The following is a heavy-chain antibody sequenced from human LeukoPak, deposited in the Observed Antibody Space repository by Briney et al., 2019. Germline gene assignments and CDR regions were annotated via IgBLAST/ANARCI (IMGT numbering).Heavy chain of an antibody. V-gene: IGHV3-9*01. CDR1: GFTFDDYA. J-gene: IGHJ4*02. CDR3: AKADWKPDNYFDY. D-gene: IGHD1-1*01. Sequence: GGSLRLSCAASGFTFDDYAMHWVRQAPGKGLEWVSGISWNSGSIGYADSVKGRFTISRDNAKNSLYLQMNSLRAEDTALYYCAKADWKPDNYFDYWGQGTLVTVSS. CDR2: ISWNSGSI.